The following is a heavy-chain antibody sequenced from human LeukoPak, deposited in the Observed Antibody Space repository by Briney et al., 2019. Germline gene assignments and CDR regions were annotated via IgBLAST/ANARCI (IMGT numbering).Heavy chain of an antibody. J-gene: IGHJ6*03. D-gene: IGHD6-19*01. CDR2: IYHSGST. CDR3: ARDETYSSDWQSNHYYYYMDV. Sequence: SETLSLTCAVSGGSISSSDWWSWVRQPPGKGLEWIGEIYHSGSTYYNPSLKSRVTISVDTSKNQFSLKLSSVTAADTAMYYCARDETYSSDWQSNHYYYYMDVWGKGTTVTVSS. V-gene: IGHV4-4*02. CDR1: GGSISSSDW.